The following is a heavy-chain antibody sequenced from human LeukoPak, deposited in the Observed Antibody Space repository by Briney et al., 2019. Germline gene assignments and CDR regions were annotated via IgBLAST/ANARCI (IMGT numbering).Heavy chain of an antibody. J-gene: IGHJ5*02. CDR2: INAGNGNT. CDR1: GYTFTSYA. CDR3: ARDPGGYEIYNWFDP. D-gene: IGHD1-1*01. V-gene: IGHV1-3*01. Sequence: ASVKVSCKASGYTFTSYAMHWVRQAPGQRLEWMGWINAGNGNTKYSQKFQGRVTITRDTSASTAYMELSSLRSEDTAVYYCARDPGGYEIYNWFDPWGQGTLVTVSS.